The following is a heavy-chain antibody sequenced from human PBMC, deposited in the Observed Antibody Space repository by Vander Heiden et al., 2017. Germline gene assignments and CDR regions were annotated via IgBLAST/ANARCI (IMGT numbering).Heavy chain of an antibody. D-gene: IGHD3-3*01. CDR2: IYHSGST. Sequence: QVQLQESGPGLAKPSGTLALPRAVTGGYISSSNWWSWVLQPPGKGLEWIGKIYHSGSTNYNPSLKSRVTISVDKSKNQFSLKLRSVTAADTAVYYYAIDHGSKIRYGMDVWGQGSTVTVSS. CDR1: GGYISSSNW. V-gene: IGHV4-4*02. J-gene: IGHJ6*02. CDR3: AIDHGSKIRYGMDV.